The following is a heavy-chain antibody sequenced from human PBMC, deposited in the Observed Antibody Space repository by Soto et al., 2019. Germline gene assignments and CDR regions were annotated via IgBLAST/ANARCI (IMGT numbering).Heavy chain of an antibody. Sequence: ASVKVSCKASGYTFTSYDINWVRQATGQGLEWMGWMNPNSGNTGYAQKFQGRVTMTRNTSISTAYMELSSLRSEDTAVYYCARGSGSYYAYNWFDPWGQGTLVTVSS. CDR1: GYTFTSYD. J-gene: IGHJ5*02. CDR2: MNPNSGNT. V-gene: IGHV1-8*01. CDR3: ARGSGSYYAYNWFDP. D-gene: IGHD1-26*01.